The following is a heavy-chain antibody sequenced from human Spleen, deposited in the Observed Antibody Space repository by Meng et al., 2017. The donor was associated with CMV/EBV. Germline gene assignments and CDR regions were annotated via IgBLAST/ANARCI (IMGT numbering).Heavy chain of an antibody. CDR3: ARSGSSGWIDY. CDR1: GDSVSSNSAA. CDR2: TYDRSNWYN. V-gene: IGHV6-1*01. Sequence: VQLEPSCPGLVKPSQTLSPTCATSGDSVSSNSAAWNWFRQSSSRGLEWLGMTYDRSNWYNGYAVSVKSRITINPDTSKNQFSLQLNSVTPEDTATYYCARSGSSGWIDYWGQGTLVTVSS. D-gene: IGHD6-19*01. J-gene: IGHJ4*02.